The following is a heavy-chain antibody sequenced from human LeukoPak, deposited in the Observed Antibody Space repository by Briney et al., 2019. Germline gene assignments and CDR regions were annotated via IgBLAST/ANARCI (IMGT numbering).Heavy chain of an antibody. CDR2: INHSGST. D-gene: IGHD3-9*01. J-gene: IGHJ4*02. Sequence: SETLSLTCAVSGGSISSGGYSWSWIRQPPGKGLEWIGEINHSGSTNYNPSLKSRVTISVDTSKNQFSLKLSSVTAADTAVYYCARGDTDILTGARDRTFDYWGQGTLVTVSS. CDR3: ARGDTDILTGARDRTFDY. CDR1: GGSISSGGYS. V-gene: IGHV4-34*01.